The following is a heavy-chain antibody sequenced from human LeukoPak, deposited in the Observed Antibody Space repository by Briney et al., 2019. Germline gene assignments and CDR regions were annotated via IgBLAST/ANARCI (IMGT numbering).Heavy chain of an antibody. CDR2: IKSKTDGCTI. D-gene: IGHD1-1*01. J-gene: IGHJ4*02. Sequence: GGSLRLSCAASGFTFSDAWMNWVRQAPGEGLEWVGRIKSKTDGCTIDYAAPVKGRFTISRDDSKNTMSLQMNSLKTEDTAVYYCTTALYDWNDVNSWAQGPLVTVS. V-gene: IGHV3-15*01. CDR3: TTALYDWNDVNS. CDR1: GFTFSDAW.